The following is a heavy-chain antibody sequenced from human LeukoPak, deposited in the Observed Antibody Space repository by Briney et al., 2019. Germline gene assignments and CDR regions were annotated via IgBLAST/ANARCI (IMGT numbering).Heavy chain of an antibody. CDR3: TSHAAFDP. J-gene: IGHJ5*02. CDR1: GFTLNNAW. V-gene: IGHV3-15*01. CDR2: IKSKNVGGTT. Sequence: GGSPRLSCAASGFTLNNAWMNWVRQAPGKGLEWVGRIKSKNVGGTTDYAAPEKGRFTISRDDSKNTVYLQMNSLKIEDTAVYYCTSHAAFDPWGQGTLVTVSS.